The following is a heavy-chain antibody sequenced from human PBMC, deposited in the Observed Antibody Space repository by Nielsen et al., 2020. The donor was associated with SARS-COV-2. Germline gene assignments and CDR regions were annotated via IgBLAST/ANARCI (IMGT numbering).Heavy chain of an antibody. Sequence: GESLKISCAASAFTFSSYAMNWVRQAPGKGLEWVAVISSDGSKKNYADSVKGRFTISRDNSKSTLYLQMNSLRPDDTAVYFCARDRLWVGEVSWGQGTLVTVSS. V-gene: IGHV3-30-3*01. CDR2: ISSDGSKK. D-gene: IGHD3-10*01. CDR1: AFTFSSYA. J-gene: IGHJ5*02. CDR3: ARDRLWVGEVS.